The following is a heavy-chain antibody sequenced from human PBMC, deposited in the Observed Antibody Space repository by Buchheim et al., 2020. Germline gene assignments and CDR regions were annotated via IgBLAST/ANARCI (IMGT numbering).Heavy chain of an antibody. CDR1: GGSISSGSYY. V-gene: IGHV4-61*02. J-gene: IGHJ4*02. Sequence: QVQLQESGPGLVKPSQTLSLTCTVSGGSISSGSYYWSWIRQPAGKGLEWIGRIYTSGSTNYNLSLKSRVTISVDTSKNQFSLKLSSVTAADTAVYYCARGSSPYFDYWGQGTL. CDR2: IYTSGST. CDR3: ARGSSPYFDY.